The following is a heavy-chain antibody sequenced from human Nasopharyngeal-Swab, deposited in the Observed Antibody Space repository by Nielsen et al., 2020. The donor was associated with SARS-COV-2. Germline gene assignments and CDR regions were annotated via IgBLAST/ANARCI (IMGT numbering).Heavy chain of an antibody. Sequence: GESLKISCAASGFTFSSYWMSWVRQAPGKGLEWVANIKQDGSEKYYVDSVKGRFTISRDNAKNSLYLQMNSLRAEDTAVYYCARDLHCSGGSCYSYGMDVWGHGTAVTVSS. CDR1: GFTFSSYW. CDR2: IKQDGSEK. V-gene: IGHV3-7*01. J-gene: IGHJ6*02. CDR3: ARDLHCSGGSCYSYGMDV. D-gene: IGHD2-15*01.